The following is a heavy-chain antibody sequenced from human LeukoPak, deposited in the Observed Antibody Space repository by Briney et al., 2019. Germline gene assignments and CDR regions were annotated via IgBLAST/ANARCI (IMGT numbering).Heavy chain of an antibody. CDR1: GFTFSSYE. CDR3: ARVGSSSLYYYYMDV. J-gene: IGHJ6*03. D-gene: IGHD6-13*01. Sequence: GGSLRLSCAASGFTFSSYEMNWVRQAPGKGLEWVSYISSSGSTIYYADSVKGRFTISRDNAKNSLYLQINSLRAEDTAVYYCARVGSSSLYYYYMDVWGKGTTVIISS. CDR2: ISSSGSTI. V-gene: IGHV3-48*03.